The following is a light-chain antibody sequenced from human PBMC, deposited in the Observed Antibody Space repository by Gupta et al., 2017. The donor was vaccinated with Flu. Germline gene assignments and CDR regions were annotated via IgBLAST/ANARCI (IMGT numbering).Light chain of an antibody. CDR3: CSFAGGFYV. J-gene: IGLJ1*01. CDR1: SSDGGGYNY. V-gene: IGLV2-11*01. CDR2: AVT. Sequence: QSVTISCTGTSSDGGGYNYVSWYQQHPGKAPKLLIYAVTKRPSGVPDRFSGSKSGNTASLTISGLQAEDEADYYCCSFAGGFYVFGTGTEVTVL.